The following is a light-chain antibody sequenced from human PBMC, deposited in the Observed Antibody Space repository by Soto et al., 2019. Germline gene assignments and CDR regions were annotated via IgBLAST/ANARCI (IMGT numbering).Light chain of an antibody. V-gene: IGLV1-40*01. J-gene: IGLJ3*02. CDR1: SSNIGAGYD. CDR2: GNS. CDR3: QSYDSSLSGSGV. Sequence: QSVLTQPPSVSGAPGQRVTISCTGGSSNIGAGYDVHWYQQLPGTAPKLLTYGNSNRPSGVPDRFSGSKSGTSASLAITGLQAEDEADYYCQSYDSSLSGSGVFGGGTKLTVL.